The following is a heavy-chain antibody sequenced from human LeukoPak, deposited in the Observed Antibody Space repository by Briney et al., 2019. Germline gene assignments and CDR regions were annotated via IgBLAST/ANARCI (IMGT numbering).Heavy chain of an antibody. J-gene: IGHJ5*02. CDR2: IYHSGST. CDR3: ARHIAVAALGFDP. V-gene: IGHV4-38-2*01. CDR1: GYSISSGYY. D-gene: IGHD6-19*01. Sequence: SETLSLTCAVSGYSISSGYYWGWIRQPPGKGLEWIGSIYHSGSTYYNPSLKSRVTIPVDTSKNQFSLKLSSVTAADTAVYYCARHIAVAALGFDPWGQGTLVTVSS.